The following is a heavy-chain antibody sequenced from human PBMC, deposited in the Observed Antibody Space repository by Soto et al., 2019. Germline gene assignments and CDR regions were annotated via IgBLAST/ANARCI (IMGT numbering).Heavy chain of an antibody. Sequence: QLQLQESGPGLVKPSETLSLTCTVSGGSISSSSYYWGWIRQPPGKGLEWIGSIYYSGSTYYNPSLESRVTISVDTSKNQFSLKLSSVTAADMAVYYCARQKGASYGMDVWGQGTTVTVSS. J-gene: IGHJ6*02. CDR3: ARQKGASYGMDV. V-gene: IGHV4-39*01. CDR2: IYYSGST. CDR1: GGSISSSSYY. D-gene: IGHD3-16*01.